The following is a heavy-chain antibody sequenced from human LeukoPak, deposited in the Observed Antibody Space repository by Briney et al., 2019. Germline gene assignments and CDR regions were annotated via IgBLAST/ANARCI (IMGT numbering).Heavy chain of an antibody. CDR2: ISGSGGST. V-gene: IGHV3-23*01. J-gene: IGHJ4*02. CDR3: SKGPDDGYSYGYGY. D-gene: IGHD5-18*01. CDR1: EFTFSNYA. Sequence: PGGSLRLSRADSEFTFSNYAMSWVRQAPGKGLEWVSAISGSGGSTYYAHSVKGRLTVSRDNSQNTLYLHMDTLRAEDAAVYYCSKGPDDGYSYGYGYWGRGTLATVSS.